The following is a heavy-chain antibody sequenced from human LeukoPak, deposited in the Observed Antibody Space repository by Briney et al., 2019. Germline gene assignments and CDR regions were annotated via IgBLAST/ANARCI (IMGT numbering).Heavy chain of an antibody. D-gene: IGHD6-6*01. CDR3: ARGRGAARPKRLGGYFDY. Sequence: SETLSLTCTVSGGSISSSSYYWGWIRQPPGKGLEWIGSIYYSGSTYYNPSLKSRVTISVDTSKNQFSLKLSSVTAADTAVYYCARGRGAARPKRLGGYFDYWGQGTLVTVSS. CDR2: IYYSGST. J-gene: IGHJ4*02. V-gene: IGHV4-39*01. CDR1: GGSISSSSYY.